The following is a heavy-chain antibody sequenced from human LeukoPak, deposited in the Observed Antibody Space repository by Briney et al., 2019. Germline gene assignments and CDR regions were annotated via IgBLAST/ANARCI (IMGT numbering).Heavy chain of an antibody. CDR3: ARETYYYDSSGAFDY. Sequence: ASVKVSCKASGYTFTGYYMHWVRQAPGQGLEWMGRINPNSGGTNYAQKFQGRVTMTRDTSISTVYMELSRLRSDDTAVYYCARETYYYDSSGAFDYWGQGTLVTVSS. J-gene: IGHJ4*02. V-gene: IGHV1-2*06. CDR2: INPNSGGT. CDR1: GYTFTGYY. D-gene: IGHD3-22*01.